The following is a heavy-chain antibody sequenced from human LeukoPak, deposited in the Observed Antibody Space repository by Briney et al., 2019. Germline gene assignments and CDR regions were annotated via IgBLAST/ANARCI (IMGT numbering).Heavy chain of an antibody. Sequence: PGGSLRLSCAASGFSFSTYNMKWVRQAPGKGLEWISYISSSSDTLFYADSVKGRFTISRDNAKNSLYLQMNSLRVEDTAVYYCAKDIGDTAMVDYWGQGTLVTVSS. CDR2: ISSSSDTL. CDR1: GFSFSTYN. D-gene: IGHD5-18*01. V-gene: IGHV3-48*01. J-gene: IGHJ4*02. CDR3: AKDIGDTAMVDY.